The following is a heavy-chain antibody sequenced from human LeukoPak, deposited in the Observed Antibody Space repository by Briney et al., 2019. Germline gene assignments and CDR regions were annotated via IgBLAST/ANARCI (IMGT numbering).Heavy chain of an antibody. D-gene: IGHD3-10*01. Sequence: SVRVSCKASGGTFSSYVISWVRQAPGQGVEWMGGIIPIFGTAHYAQKFQGRVTITTDESTSTAYMELSSLRSEDTAVYYCARGATIMVRGVISGWFDPWGQGTLVTVSS. V-gene: IGHV1-69*05. CDR3: ARGATIMVRGVISGWFDP. J-gene: IGHJ5*02. CDR1: GGTFSSYV. CDR2: IIPIFGTA.